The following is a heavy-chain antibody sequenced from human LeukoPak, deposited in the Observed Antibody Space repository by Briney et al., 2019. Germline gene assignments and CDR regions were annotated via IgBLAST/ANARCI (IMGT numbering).Heavy chain of an antibody. CDR3: ARESPYCSSTSCSLGY. J-gene: IGHJ4*02. CDR2: MNPNSGNT. D-gene: IGHD2-2*01. CDR1: GYTFTSYD. Sequence: ASVKVSCKASGYTFTSYDINWVRQATGQGLEWMGWMNPNSGNTGYAQKFQGRVTITADESTSTAYMELSSLRSEDTAVYYCARESPYCSSTSCSLGYWGQGTWSPSPQ. V-gene: IGHV1-8*03.